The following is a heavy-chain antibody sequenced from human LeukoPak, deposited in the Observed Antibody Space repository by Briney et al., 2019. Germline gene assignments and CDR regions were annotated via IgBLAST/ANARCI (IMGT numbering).Heavy chain of an antibody. V-gene: IGHV4-30-2*02. Sequence: PSQTLSLTCTVSGGSISSGGYYWSWIRQPPGKGLEWIGYIYHSGSTYYNPSLKSRVTISVDTSKNQFSLKLSSVTAADTAVYYCARLVGASPFDYRGQGTLVTVSS. CDR1: GGSISSGGYY. CDR3: ARLVGASPFDY. D-gene: IGHD1-26*01. CDR2: IYHSGST. J-gene: IGHJ4*02.